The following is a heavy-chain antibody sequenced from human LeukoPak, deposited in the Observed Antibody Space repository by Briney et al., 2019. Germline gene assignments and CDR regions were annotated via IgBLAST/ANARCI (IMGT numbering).Heavy chain of an antibody. CDR2: ISYDGSNE. CDR1: GFTFRSYG. J-gene: IGHJ6*02. Sequence: GGSLRLSCAASGFTFRSYGMHWVRQAPGRGLEWVAVISYDGSNEYYVDPVKGRFNTSRDNSKNTLYLQMHSLRVEDTARYYCAKGGNDFYYYGLDVWGQGTTVTVSS. CDR3: AKGGNDFYYYGLDV. D-gene: IGHD1-1*01. V-gene: IGHV3-30*18.